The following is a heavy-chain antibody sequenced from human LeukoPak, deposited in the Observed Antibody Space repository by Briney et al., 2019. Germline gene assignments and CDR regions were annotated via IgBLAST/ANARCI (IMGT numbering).Heavy chain of an antibody. J-gene: IGHJ4*02. V-gene: IGHV3-23*01. CDR3: AKDGRDGYNGDY. D-gene: IGHD5-24*01. CDR2: ISGSGGST. CDR1: GFTFSSYG. Sequence: GGSLRLSCAASGFTFSSYGMSWVRQAPGKGLEWVSAISGSGGSTYYADSVKGRFTISRDNSKNTLYLQMNSLRAEDTAVYYCAKDGRDGYNGDYWGQGTLVTVSS.